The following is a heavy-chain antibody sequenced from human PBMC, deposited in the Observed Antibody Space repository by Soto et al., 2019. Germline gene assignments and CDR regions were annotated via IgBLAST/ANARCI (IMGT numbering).Heavy chain of an antibody. V-gene: IGHV3-11*06. D-gene: IGHD3-22*01. CDR1: EFSFSDQY. CDR2: ISSSATYA. Sequence: GGSLRLSCTVSADSEFSFSDQYMDWVRQAPGKGLEWLSYISSSATYAIYADSVKGRFTLSRDNAKNSLYLQMNSLRAEDTAVYYCARNDSSGYLDSWGQGTLVTVSS. CDR3: ARNDSSGYLDS. J-gene: IGHJ4*02.